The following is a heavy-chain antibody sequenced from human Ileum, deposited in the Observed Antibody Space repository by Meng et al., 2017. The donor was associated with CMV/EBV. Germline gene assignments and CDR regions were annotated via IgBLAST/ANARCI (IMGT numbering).Heavy chain of an antibody. Sequence: GGSLRLSCAASGFTFSSYCMHWVRQAPGKVLEWVAFIRYDGSNKYYADSVKGRFTISRENSKNTLYLQMNSLRAEATDVYYCAKDVPDIVVVPAAIRVGSSHYYYGMDVWGQGTMVTVSS. CDR3: AKDVPDIVVVPAAIRVGSSHYYYGMDV. V-gene: IGHV3-30*02. CDR1: GFTFSSYC. J-gene: IGHJ6*02. CDR2: IRYDGSNK. D-gene: IGHD2-2*02.